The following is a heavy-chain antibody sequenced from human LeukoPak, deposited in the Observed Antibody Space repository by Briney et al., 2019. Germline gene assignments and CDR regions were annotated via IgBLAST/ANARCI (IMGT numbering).Heavy chain of an antibody. J-gene: IGHJ4*02. D-gene: IGHD5-24*01. CDR2: IKQDGSKK. V-gene: IGHV3-7*04. CDR3: TRVGYIDEGIDY. Sequence: PGGSLRLSCAASGFTMSHYGVSWVRQAPGKGLEWVANIKQDGSKKSYVDSVKGRFTISRDNAKNSLYLQMNSLRAEDTAIYYCTRVGYIDEGIDYWGQGTLVTVSS. CDR1: GFTMSHYG.